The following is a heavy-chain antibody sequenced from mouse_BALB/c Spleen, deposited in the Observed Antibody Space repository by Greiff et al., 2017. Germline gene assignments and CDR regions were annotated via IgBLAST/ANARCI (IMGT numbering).Heavy chain of an antibody. D-gene: IGHD2-1*01. CDR2: ISNLAYSI. CDR1: GFTFSDYG. J-gene: IGHJ3*01. V-gene: IGHV5-15*02. CDR3: ARGDGNYGWFAY. Sequence: EVQGVESGGGLVQPGGSRKLSCAASGFTFSDYGMAWVRQAPGKGPEWVAFISNLAYSIYYADTVTGRFTISRENAKNTLYLEMSSLRSEDTAMYYCARGDGNYGWFAYWGQGTLVTVSA.